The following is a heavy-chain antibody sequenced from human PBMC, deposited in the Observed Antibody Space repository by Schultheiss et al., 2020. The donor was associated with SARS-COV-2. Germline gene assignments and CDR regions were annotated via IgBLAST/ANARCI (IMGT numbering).Heavy chain of an antibody. CDR2: ISYDGSNK. CDR3: ARELEMTTIGDY. CDR1: GFTFSSYS. V-gene: IGHV3-30*03. Sequence: GGSLRLSCAASGFTFSSYSMNWVRQAPGKGLEWVAVISYDGSNKYYADSVKGRFTISRDNAKNSLYLQMNSLRAEDTAVYYCARELEMTTIGDYWGQGTLVTVSS. D-gene: IGHD5-24*01. J-gene: IGHJ4*02.